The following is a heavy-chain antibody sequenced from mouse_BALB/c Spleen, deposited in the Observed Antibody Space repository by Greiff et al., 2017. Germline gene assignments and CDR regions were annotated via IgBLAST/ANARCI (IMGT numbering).Heavy chain of an antibody. CDR1: GYTFTSYW. CDR2: INPSNGRT. V-gene: IGHV1S81*02. J-gene: IGHJ2*01. CDR3: ARGGNYDY. Sequence: QVQLQQPGAELVKPGASVKLSCKASGYTFTSYWMHWVKQRPGQGLEWIGEINPSNGRTNYNEKFKSKATLTVDKSSSTAYMQLSSLTSEDSAVYCCARGGNYDYWGQGTTLTVSS. D-gene: IGHD2-1*01.